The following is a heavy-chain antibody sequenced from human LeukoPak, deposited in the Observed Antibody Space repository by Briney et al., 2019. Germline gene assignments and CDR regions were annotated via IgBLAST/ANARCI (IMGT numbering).Heavy chain of an antibody. CDR3: AKDSRYSGSYDY. CDR1: GFTFSSYW. Sequence: GGSLRLSCAASGFTFSSYWMSWVRQAPGKGLEWVAKIKQDGSEKYYVDSVKGRFTISRDNSKNTLYLQMNSLRAEDTAVYYCAKDSRYSGSYDYWGQGTLVTVSS. J-gene: IGHJ4*02. V-gene: IGHV3-7*03. CDR2: IKQDGSEK. D-gene: IGHD1-26*01.